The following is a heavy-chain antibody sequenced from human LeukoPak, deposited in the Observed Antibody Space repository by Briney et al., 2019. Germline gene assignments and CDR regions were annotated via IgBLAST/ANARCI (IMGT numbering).Heavy chain of an antibody. J-gene: IGHJ4*02. V-gene: IGHV3-23*01. CDR2: ISGNGGST. CDR1: GFTFSSYA. CDR3: AKSQQLPYYFDY. Sequence: PGGSLRLSCAASGFTFSSYAMSWVRQAPGKGLEWVSAISGNGGSTYYADSVKGRFTISRDNSKNTLYLQMNSLRAEDTAVYYCAKSQQLPYYFDYWGQGTLVTVSS. D-gene: IGHD6-13*01.